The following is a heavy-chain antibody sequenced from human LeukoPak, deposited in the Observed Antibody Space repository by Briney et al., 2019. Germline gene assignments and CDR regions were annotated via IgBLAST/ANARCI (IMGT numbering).Heavy chain of an antibody. CDR2: MNPNSGNT. V-gene: IGHV1-8*03. D-gene: IGHD3-3*01. CDR3: ARDVWSLIQVGGDFDY. J-gene: IGHJ4*02. CDR1: GYTFTSYD. Sequence: ASVKVSCKASGYTFTSYDINWVRQATGQGLEWMGWMNPNSGNTGYAQKFQGRVTITRNTSISTAYMELSSLRSEDTAVYYCARDVWSLIQVGGDFDYWGQGTLVTVSS.